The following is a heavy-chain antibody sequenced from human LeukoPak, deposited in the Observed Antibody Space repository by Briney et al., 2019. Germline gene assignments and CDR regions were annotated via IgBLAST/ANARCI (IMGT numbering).Heavy chain of an antibody. CDR3: GRGGDDYDSSGSPYYYYYMDV. Sequence: ASVKVSCKASGYTFTGYYMHWVRQAPGQGLEWMGWINPNSGGTNYAQKFQGRVTMTRDTSISTAYMELSRLRSGDTAVYYCGRGGDDYDSSGSPYYYYYMDVWGKGTTVTVSS. CDR1: GYTFTGYY. J-gene: IGHJ6*03. CDR2: INPNSGGT. V-gene: IGHV1-2*02. D-gene: IGHD3-22*01.